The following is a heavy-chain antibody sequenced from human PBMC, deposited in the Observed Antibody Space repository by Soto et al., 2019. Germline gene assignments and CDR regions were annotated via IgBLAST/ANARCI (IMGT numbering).Heavy chain of an antibody. D-gene: IGHD1-26*01. CDR3: AKDQESYYGSFDY. CDR1: GFTFSSYA. J-gene: IGHJ4*02. Sequence: HPGGSLRLSCAASGFTFSSYAMSWVRQAPGKGLEWVSAISGSGGSTYYADSVKGRFTISRDNSKNTLYLQMNSLRAEDTAVYYCAKDQESYYGSFDYWGQGTLVTVSS. V-gene: IGHV3-23*01. CDR2: ISGSGGST.